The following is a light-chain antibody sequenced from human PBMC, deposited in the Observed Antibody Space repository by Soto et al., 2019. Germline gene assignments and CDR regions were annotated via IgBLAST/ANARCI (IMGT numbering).Light chain of an antibody. CDR1: QGISNY. CDR2: AAS. J-gene: IGKJ3*01. V-gene: IGKV1-27*01. Sequence: DIQMTQSPSSLSASVGDRVAITGRAGQGISNYLAWYQQKSGKVPKLLIYAASTLQYGVPSRFSDSGSGTDFTLTISSLQPEDVATYYWQKYHSAPFTFGPGTKVDIK. CDR3: QKYHSAPFT.